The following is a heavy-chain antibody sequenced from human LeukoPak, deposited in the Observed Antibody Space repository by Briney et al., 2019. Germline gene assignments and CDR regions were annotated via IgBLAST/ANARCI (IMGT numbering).Heavy chain of an antibody. V-gene: IGHV1-18*01. Sequence: GASVKVSCKASGYTFTSYGISWVRQAPGQGLEWMGWISAYNDNTKYAQKFQGRVTMTRDMSTSTVYMELSSLRSEDTAVYYCARPSGSYCFDYWGQGTLVTVSS. J-gene: IGHJ4*02. CDR2: ISAYNDNT. CDR3: ARPSGSYCFDY. CDR1: GYTFTSYG. D-gene: IGHD1-26*01.